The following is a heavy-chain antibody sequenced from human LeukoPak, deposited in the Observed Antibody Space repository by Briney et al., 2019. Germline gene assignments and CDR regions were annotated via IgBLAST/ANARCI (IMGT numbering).Heavy chain of an antibody. J-gene: IGHJ4*02. CDR1: GGSISSYY. CDR3: ARHYYDSSGRMYYFDY. CDR2: IYTSGST. D-gene: IGHD3-22*01. Sequence: PSETLSFTCTVSGGSISSYYWSWIRQPRGKGLEWIGYIYTSGSTNYNPSLKSRVTISVDTSKNQFSLKLGSVTAADTAVYYCARHYYDSSGRMYYFDYWGQGTLVTVSS. V-gene: IGHV4-4*09.